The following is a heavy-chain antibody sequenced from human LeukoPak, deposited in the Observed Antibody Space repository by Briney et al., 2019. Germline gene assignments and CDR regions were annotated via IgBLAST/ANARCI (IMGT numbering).Heavy chain of an antibody. V-gene: IGHV3-23*01. D-gene: IGHD3-3*01. CDR2: ISGSGGDT. Sequence: PGGSLRLSCVASGVIFSTYAVTWVRQAPGKGLEWVSIISGSGGDTYYADSVKGRFTISRDNFKNTVYLQMSSLRADDSAVYYCANPGYDFWSGYSPFDNWGQGTLVAVSS. CDR1: GVIFSTYA. J-gene: IGHJ4*02. CDR3: ANPGYDFWSGYSPFDN.